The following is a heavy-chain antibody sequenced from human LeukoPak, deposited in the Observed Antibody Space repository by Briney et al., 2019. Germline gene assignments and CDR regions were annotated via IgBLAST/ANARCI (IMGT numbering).Heavy chain of an antibody. V-gene: IGHV3-21*01. J-gene: IGHJ4*02. CDR3: ARESSGWYGY. CDR1: GLTFSSNT. D-gene: IGHD6-19*01. CDR2: ISSSSSSI. Sequence: PGGSLRLSCAASGLTFSSNTMSWVRQAPGEGLQWVSSISSSSSSIYYADSVKGRFTISRDNAKNSLYLQMNSLRAEDTAVYYCARESSGWYGYWGQGTLVTVS.